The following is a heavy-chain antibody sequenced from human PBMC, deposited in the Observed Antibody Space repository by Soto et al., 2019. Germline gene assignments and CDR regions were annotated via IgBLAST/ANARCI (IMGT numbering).Heavy chain of an antibody. CDR2: IYDNGIT. V-gene: IGHV4-59*12. CDR3: ARTYDSNGYANEFDS. D-gene: IGHD3-22*01. Sequence: QVVLQESGPGLVKPSETLSLTCSVSGRSITSYYWSWVRQPPGKGLEWIGYIYDNGITSHNPSLRSRVTMSEDTSQNQFSLKLTSVTGADTAVYYCARTYDSNGYANEFDSWGQGILVTVTS. CDR1: GRSITSYY. J-gene: IGHJ4*02.